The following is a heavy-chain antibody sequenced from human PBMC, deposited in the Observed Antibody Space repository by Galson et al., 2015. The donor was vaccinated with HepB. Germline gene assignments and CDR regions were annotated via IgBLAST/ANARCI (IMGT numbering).Heavy chain of an antibody. CDR2: IYNTATT. Sequence: SLRLSCAASGFTVSSDYMSWVRQAPGKGLEWVSVIYNTATTYYADSVKGRFTISRDNSKNTLYLQMNSLRAEDTAVYYCARAPRSVGASVLGYYFDYWGQGTLVTVSS. D-gene: IGHD1-26*01. J-gene: IGHJ4*02. CDR3: ARAPRSVGASVLGYYFDY. CDR1: GFTVSSDY. V-gene: IGHV3-53*01.